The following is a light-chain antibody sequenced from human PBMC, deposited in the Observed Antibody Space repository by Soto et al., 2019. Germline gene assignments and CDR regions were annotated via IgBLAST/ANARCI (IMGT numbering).Light chain of an antibody. CDR3: QQYGSSPLT. CDR2: GAS. CDR1: QSVSSSY. V-gene: IGKV3-20*01. Sequence: DIVLTQSPGTLSLSPGERATLSCRASQSVSSSYLAWYQQKPGQAPRLLIYGASIGATGIPDRFSGRGSGTDFTLTISIREPEDFAVYYWQQYGSSPLTFGGGTKVEIK. J-gene: IGKJ4*01.